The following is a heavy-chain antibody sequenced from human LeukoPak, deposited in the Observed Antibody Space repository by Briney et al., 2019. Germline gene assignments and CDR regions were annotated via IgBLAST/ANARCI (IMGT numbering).Heavy chain of an antibody. Sequence: SETLSLTCTVSGDSISSGGYYWSWIRQYPGKGLEWIGYIYYTGSTDYNPSLKSRVTISVDTSKDQFSLKLSSVTAADTAVYYCARFSPRAMGNYLDFWGQGTLVTVSS. CDR1: GDSISSGGYY. V-gene: IGHV4-31*03. CDR2: IYYTGST. D-gene: IGHD7-27*01. J-gene: IGHJ4*02. CDR3: ARFSPRAMGNYLDF.